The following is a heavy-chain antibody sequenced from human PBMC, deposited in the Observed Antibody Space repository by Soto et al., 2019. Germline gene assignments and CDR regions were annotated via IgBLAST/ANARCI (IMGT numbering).Heavy chain of an antibody. V-gene: IGHV3-23*01. CDR3: ARETWDGSGIRFDY. J-gene: IGHJ4*02. CDR1: GFTFSDHA. Sequence: GGSLRLSCAASGFTFSDHAMSWVRQAPGKGLEWVSAITALGGTTYYADSMRGRFTISRDNSKNSLYLQMNSLRAEDTAVYYCARETWDGSGIRFDYWGQGTLVTVSS. CDR2: ITALGGTT. D-gene: IGHD3-10*01.